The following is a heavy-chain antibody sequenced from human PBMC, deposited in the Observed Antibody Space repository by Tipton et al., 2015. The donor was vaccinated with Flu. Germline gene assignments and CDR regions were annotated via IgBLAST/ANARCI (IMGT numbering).Heavy chain of an antibody. J-gene: IGHJ4*02. D-gene: IGHD3-10*02. Sequence: TLSLTCSVSGDSIGSDYYWGWIRQPAGKGLEWIGRVYTSGSTNYNPSLKSRVTISIDTSKNQFSLKLSSVTAADTAVYYCARHTGDSVRGVIDYWGQGTLVTVSS. CDR1: GDSIGSDYY. CDR2: VYTSGST. V-gene: IGHV4-61*02. CDR3: ARHTGDSVRGVIDY.